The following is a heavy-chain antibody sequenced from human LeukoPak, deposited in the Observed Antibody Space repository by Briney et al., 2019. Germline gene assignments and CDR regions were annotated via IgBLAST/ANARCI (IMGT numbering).Heavy chain of an antibody. Sequence: ASVKVSCKASGYTFTAYYLHWVRQAPGQGLEWMGWINPNGGDTNSAQKFQGRVTLTRDTSITTAYMEMSSLSSDDTAVYYCVRVSLSPLLPIDYWGQGTLVTVSS. CDR2: INPNGGDT. D-gene: IGHD2-15*01. CDR1: GYTFTAYY. V-gene: IGHV1-2*02. CDR3: VRVSLSPLLPIDY. J-gene: IGHJ4*02.